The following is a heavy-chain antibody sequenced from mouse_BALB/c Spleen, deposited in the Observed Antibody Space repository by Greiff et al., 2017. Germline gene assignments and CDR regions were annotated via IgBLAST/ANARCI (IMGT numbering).Heavy chain of an antibody. D-gene: IGHD2-1*01. CDR3: AREKDYGNLGFAY. V-gene: IGHV1S34*01. Sequence: LVKTGASVKISCKASGYSFTGYYMHWVKQSHGKSLEWIGYISCYNGATSYNQKFKGKATFTVDTSSSTAYMQFNSLTSEDSAVYYCAREKDYGNLGFAYWGQGALVTVSA. CDR2: ISCYNGAT. CDR1: GYSFTGYY. J-gene: IGHJ3*01.